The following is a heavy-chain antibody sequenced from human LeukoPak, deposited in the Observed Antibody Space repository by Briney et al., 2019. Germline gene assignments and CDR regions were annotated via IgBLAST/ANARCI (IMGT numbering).Heavy chain of an antibody. CDR1: GFTFSSYE. Sequence: GGSLRLSCAASGFTFSSYEMNWVRQAPGKGREWVSYISSSGSTIYYADSVKGRLTISIDNAKNSLYLQMKSMRAEATAVYYCARDLGPYYYDSSGYSFTSWGQGTLVTVSS. CDR3: ARDLGPYYYDSSGYSFTS. V-gene: IGHV3-48*03. CDR2: ISSSGSTI. D-gene: IGHD3-22*01. J-gene: IGHJ5*02.